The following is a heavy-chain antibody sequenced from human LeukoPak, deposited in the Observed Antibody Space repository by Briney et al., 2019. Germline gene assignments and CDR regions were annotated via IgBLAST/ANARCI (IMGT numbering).Heavy chain of an antibody. CDR1: GGSFNSYY. CDR3: ARDIVYLIDEDYG. D-gene: IGHD4-17*01. V-gene: IGHV4-4*07. J-gene: IGHJ4*02. Sequence: SETLSLTCTVSGGSFNSYYWSWLRQPAGKGLEWIGRIHTSGSTDYSPSLQSRVTISIDTSQKQFSLNLSSVTAADTAVYYCARDIVYLIDEDYGWGQGTLVTVSS. CDR2: IHTSGST.